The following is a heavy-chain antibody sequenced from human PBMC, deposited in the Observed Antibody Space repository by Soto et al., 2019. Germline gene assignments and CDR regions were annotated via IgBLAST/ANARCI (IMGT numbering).Heavy chain of an antibody. J-gene: IGHJ6*02. CDR2: ISYDGSNK. Sequence: GGSLRLSCAASGFTFSSYAMHWVRQAPGKGLEWVAVISYDGSNKYYADSVKGRFTISRDNSKNTLYLQMNSLRAEDTAVYYCARDRQEIYCYYGMDVWGQGTTVTVSS. CDR1: GFTFSSYA. CDR3: ARDRQEIYCYYGMDV. V-gene: IGHV3-30-3*01.